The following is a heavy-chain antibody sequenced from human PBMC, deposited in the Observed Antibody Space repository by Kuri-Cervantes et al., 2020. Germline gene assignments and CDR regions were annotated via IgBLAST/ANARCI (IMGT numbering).Heavy chain of an antibody. CDR2: ISNDGINH. CDR3: AREHCSSTSCSYFDY. Sequence: GGSLRLSCAASGFTFSDYDIHWVRQAPGKGLEWITLISNDGINHYFGNSVKGRFTISRDNAKNSLYLQMNSLRAEDTAVYYCAREHCSSTSCSYFDYWGQGTLVTVSS. CDR1: GFTFSDYD. V-gene: IGHV3-30*03. J-gene: IGHJ4*02. D-gene: IGHD2-2*01.